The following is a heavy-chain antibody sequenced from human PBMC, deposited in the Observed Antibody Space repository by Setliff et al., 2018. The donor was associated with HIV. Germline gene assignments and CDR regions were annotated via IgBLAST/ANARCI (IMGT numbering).Heavy chain of an antibody. J-gene: IGHJ6*02. Sequence: GGSLRLSCAASGLIFSSYEMNWVRQAPGKGLEWISFIGGHGSIIHYADSVKGRFTISRDNAKNSVYLQMHSLRAEDTALSYCATGGMAAAGPGGGHGLDVWGQGTTVTVSS. CDR2: IGGHGSII. CDR1: GLIFSSYE. D-gene: IGHD6-13*01. V-gene: IGHV3-48*03. CDR3: ATGGMAAAGPGGGHGLDV.